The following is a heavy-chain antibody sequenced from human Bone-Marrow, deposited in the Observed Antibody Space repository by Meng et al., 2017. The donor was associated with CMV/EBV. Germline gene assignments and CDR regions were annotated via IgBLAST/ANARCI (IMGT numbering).Heavy chain of an antibody. J-gene: IGHJ4*02. CDR1: GFTFGDYA. V-gene: IGHV3-49*04. CDR3: TRGGWGYCSSTSCYPLYFDY. Sequence: GVLRLSCTASGFTFGDYAMSWVRQAPGKGLEWVGFIRSKAYGGTTEYAASVKGRFTISRDDSKSIAYLQMNSLKTEDTAVYYCTRGGWGYCSSTSCYPLYFDYWGQGILVTVSS. CDR2: IRSKAYGGTT. D-gene: IGHD2-2*01.